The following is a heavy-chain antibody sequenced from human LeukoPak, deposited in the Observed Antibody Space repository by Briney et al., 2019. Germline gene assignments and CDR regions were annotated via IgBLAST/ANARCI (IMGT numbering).Heavy chain of an antibody. D-gene: IGHD2-15*01. Sequence: SETLSLTCAVSGGSISSGGYSWSWIRQPPGKGLEWIGYIYHSGSTYYNPSLKSRVTISVDRSKNQFSLKLSSVTAADTAVYYCTRSDIVVVVADYWGQGTLVTVSS. CDR2: IYHSGST. CDR3: TRSDIVVVVADY. V-gene: IGHV4-30-2*01. CDR1: GGSISSGGYS. J-gene: IGHJ4*02.